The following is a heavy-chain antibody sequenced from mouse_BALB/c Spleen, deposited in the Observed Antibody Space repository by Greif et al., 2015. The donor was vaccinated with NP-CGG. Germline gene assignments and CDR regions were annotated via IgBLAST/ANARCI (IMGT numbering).Heavy chain of an antibody. CDR2: ISDGGSYT. CDR3: ARDDDGSSYEGRPNQAWFAY. Sequence: EVKLMESGGGLVKPGGSLKLSCAASGFTFSDYYMYWVRQTPEKRLEWVATISDGGSYTYYPDIVKGRFTISRDNAKNNLYLQMSSLKSEDTAMYYCARDDDGSSYEGRPNQAWFAYWGQGTLVTVSA. V-gene: IGHV5-4*02. J-gene: IGHJ3*01. D-gene: IGHD1-1*01. CDR1: GFTFSDYY.